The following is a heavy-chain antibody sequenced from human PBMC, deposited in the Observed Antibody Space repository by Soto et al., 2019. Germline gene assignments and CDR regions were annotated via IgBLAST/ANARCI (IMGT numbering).Heavy chain of an antibody. Sequence: ASVKVSCKAFGYTFTSYAMHWVRQAPGQRLEWMGWINAGNGNTKYSQKFQGRVTITRGTSASTAYMELSSLRSEDTAVYYCASTYCGGDCYPYYFDYWGQGTLVTVSS. CDR2: INAGNGNT. CDR1: GYTFTSYA. CDR3: ASTYCGGDCYPYYFDY. V-gene: IGHV1-3*01. J-gene: IGHJ4*02. D-gene: IGHD2-21*02.